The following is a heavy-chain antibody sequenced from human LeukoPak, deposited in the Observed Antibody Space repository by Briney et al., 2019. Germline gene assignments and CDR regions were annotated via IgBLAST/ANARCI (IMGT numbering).Heavy chain of an antibody. D-gene: IGHD3-10*01. CDR3: SREDYYYGSLTHRGSDY. CDR2: IKSEAYGGTP. CDR1: GFTFSSYE. J-gene: IGHJ4*02. V-gene: IGHV3-49*04. Sequence: GGSLRLSCAASGFTFSSYEMNWVRQAPGKGLEWIGYIKSEAYGGTPEYASSVKARFTISRDDSKSIAYLQMDSLNTEDTALYYCSREDYYYGSLTHRGSDYWGQGTLVTVS.